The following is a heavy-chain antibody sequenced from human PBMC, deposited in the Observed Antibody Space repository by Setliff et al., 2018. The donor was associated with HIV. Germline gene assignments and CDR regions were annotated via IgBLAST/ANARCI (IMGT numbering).Heavy chain of an antibody. CDR2: IYTGGST. Sequence: PSETLSLTCTVSGGSISSGSYYWSWIRQPAGKGLEWIGRIYTGGSTNYNPSLKSRVTMSLDTSKNQFSLKLSSVTAADTAVYYCASGSLFIAAGSVYYYYMDVWGKGTTVTVSS. V-gene: IGHV4-61*02. CDR3: ASGSLFIAAGSVYYYYMDV. D-gene: IGHD6-13*01. J-gene: IGHJ6*03. CDR1: GGSISSGSYY.